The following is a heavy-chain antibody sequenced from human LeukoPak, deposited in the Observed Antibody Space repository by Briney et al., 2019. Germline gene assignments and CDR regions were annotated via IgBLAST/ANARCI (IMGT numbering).Heavy chain of an antibody. J-gene: IGHJ4*02. D-gene: IGHD5-12*01. Sequence: GGALRLSCAASGFNFSSYAMSRVRQAPAKGLELVSAISGSGGSTYYADSVKGRFTISRDNSKNTLYLQMDSLRAEDTAVYYCAKDRDIVATVNDYWGQGTLVSVSS. CDR1: GFNFSSYA. CDR3: AKDRDIVATVNDY. V-gene: IGHV3-23*01. CDR2: ISGSGGST.